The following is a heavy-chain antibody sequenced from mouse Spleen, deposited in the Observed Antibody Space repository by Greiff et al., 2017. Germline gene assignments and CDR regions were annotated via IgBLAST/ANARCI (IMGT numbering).Heavy chain of an antibody. Sequence: EVQLVESGGGLVQPGGSRKLSCAASGFTFSSFGMHWVRQAPEKGLEWVAYISSGSSTIYYADTVKGRFTISRDNPKNTLFLQMTSLRSEDTAMYYCARSHYDYGFAYWGQGTLVTVSA. V-gene: IGHV5-17*02. J-gene: IGHJ3*01. CDR3: ARSHYDYGFAY. D-gene: IGHD2-4*01. CDR2: ISSGSSTI. CDR1: GFTFSSFG.